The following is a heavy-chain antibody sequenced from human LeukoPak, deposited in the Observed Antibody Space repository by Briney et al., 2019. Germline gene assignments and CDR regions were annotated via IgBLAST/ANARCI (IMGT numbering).Heavy chain of an antibody. D-gene: IGHD3-10*01. V-gene: IGHV3-30-3*02. CDR1: GFTFSSYA. CDR2: ISYDGSNK. CDR3: AKSVDGSGSYPGAFDF. Sequence: GGSLRLSCAASGFTFSSYAMHWVRQAPGKGLEWVAVISYDGSNKYYADSVKGRFTISRDNSKNTLYLQMNSLRAEDTAVYYYAKSVDGSGSYPGAFDFWGQGTLVTVSS. J-gene: IGHJ4*02.